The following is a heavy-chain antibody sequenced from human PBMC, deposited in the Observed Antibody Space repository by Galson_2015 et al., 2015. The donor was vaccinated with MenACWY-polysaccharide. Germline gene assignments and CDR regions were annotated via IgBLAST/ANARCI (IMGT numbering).Heavy chain of an antibody. Sequence: TLSLTCAVSGGSISSGTYAWSWVRQSPGEGLEWIGSIYHFGTFYNPSLEGRVTISIDRSENQFSLTLTSLTAADTAGYYCARGSNIGGYYAGSDYWGQGTRVTVSS. D-gene: IGHD3-22*01. CDR3: ARGSNIGGYYAGSDY. V-gene: IGHV4-30-2*06. CDR2: IYHFGT. J-gene: IGHJ4*02. CDR1: GGSISSGTYA.